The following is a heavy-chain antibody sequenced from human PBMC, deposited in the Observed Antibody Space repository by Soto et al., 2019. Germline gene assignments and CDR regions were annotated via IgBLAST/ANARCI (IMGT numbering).Heavy chain of an antibody. Sequence: ESGGGVVQPGRSLRLSCEASGFTFSNYGMHWVRQAPGKGLEWVAVIASDGRDKKFADSVKGRFTISRDNSRDTLYLQMDSLRPDDTALYYCAKDRAVRAAAYYFDYWGQGTLVTVSS. CDR3: AKDRAVRAAAYYFDY. D-gene: IGHD6-13*01. J-gene: IGHJ4*02. CDR1: GFTFSNYG. V-gene: IGHV3-30*18. CDR2: IASDGRDK.